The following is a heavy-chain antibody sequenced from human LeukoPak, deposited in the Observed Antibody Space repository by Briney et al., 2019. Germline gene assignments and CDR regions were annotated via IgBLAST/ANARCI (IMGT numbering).Heavy chain of an antibody. J-gene: IGHJ4*02. V-gene: IGHV3-9*01. CDR2: ISWNSGSI. CDR3: ARRRGPFDY. Sequence: PGRSLRLSCAASGFTFDDYAMHWVRQAPGKGLEWVSGISWNSGSIGYADSVKGRFTISRDNAKNSLYLQMNSLRAEDTALYYCARRRGPFDYRGQGTLATVSS. CDR1: GFTFDDYA.